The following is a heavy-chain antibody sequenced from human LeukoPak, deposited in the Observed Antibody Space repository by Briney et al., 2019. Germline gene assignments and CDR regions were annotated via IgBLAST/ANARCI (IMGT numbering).Heavy chain of an antibody. J-gene: IGHJ4*02. CDR1: GFNFSSYA. Sequence: AGGSLRLSCAASGFNFSSYAMSLVRPAPGKGLEWVSPISGSGGCTYYADSVKGRYTISRDNSKNTLYLQMNSLRAEDTAVYYCAKPFQYDYGGNRAPLDYWGQGTLVTVSS. CDR3: AKPFQYDYGGNRAPLDY. CDR2: ISGSGGCT. V-gene: IGHV3-23*01. D-gene: IGHD4-23*01.